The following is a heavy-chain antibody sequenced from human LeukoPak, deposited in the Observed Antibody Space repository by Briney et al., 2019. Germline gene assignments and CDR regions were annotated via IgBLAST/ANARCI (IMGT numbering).Heavy chain of an antibody. J-gene: IGHJ6*03. CDR2: IYTSGST. CDR3: ARDGVGIVVGPAAHDYYYMDV. Sequence: SETLSLTCTVSGGSISSYYWSWIRQPAGKGLEWIGRIYTSGSTNYNPSLKSRVTMSVDTSKNQFSLKLSSVTAADTAVYYCARDGVGIVVGPAAHDYYYMDVWGKGTTVTVSS. V-gene: IGHV4-4*07. D-gene: IGHD2-2*01. CDR1: GGSISSYY.